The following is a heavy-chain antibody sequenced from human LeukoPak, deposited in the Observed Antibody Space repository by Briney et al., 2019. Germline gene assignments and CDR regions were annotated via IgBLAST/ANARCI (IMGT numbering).Heavy chain of an antibody. V-gene: IGHV3-7*04. CDR3: ARAINYNFDY. Sequence: HPGGSLRLSCAASGFTFGTYWMAWVRQAPGKGLEWVANINPDGSSTYHVDSVQGRFTISRDNAKNSLYLQMISLRVEDTAVYYCARAINYNFDYWGQGTLVTVSS. CDR1: GFTFGTYW. D-gene: IGHD4-11*01. CDR2: INPDGSST. J-gene: IGHJ4*02.